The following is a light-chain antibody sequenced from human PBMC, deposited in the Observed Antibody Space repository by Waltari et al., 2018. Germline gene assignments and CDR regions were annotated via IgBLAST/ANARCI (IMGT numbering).Light chain of an antibody. V-gene: IGKV1-6*01. Sequence: AIQMTQSPSSLSASIGDRVTMTCRASQDISNDLGWYQQKPGKAPNLLIYSAFTLRTGVPARFSGSRSGTDFTLTITGLQPEDLATYYCLQDYSFPWTFGQGTRVEI. CDR1: QDISND. CDR3: LQDYSFPWT. J-gene: IGKJ1*01. CDR2: SAF.